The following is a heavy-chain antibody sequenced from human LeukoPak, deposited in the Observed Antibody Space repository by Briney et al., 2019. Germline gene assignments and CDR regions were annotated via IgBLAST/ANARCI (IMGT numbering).Heavy chain of an antibody. CDR3: ARFDYYSSGSYDASGAFDI. J-gene: IGHJ3*02. CDR1: GGSISSGDYY. V-gene: IGHV4-30-4*01. CDR2: IYYSGST. D-gene: IGHD3-10*01. Sequence: SQTLSLTCTVSGGSISSGDYYWSWIRQPPGKGLEWIGHIYYSGSTYYNPSLKSRVTISVDTSKNQFSLKLSSVTAADTAVYYCARFDYYSSGSYDASGAFDIWGQGTMVTVSS.